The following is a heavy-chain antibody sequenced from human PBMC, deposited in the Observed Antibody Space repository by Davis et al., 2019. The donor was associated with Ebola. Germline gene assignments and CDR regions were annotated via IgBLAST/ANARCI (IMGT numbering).Heavy chain of an antibody. CDR3: ARGSGGYDFDY. CDR2: ISYDGSNK. J-gene: IGHJ4*02. V-gene: IGHV3-30*03. Sequence: GGSLRLSCAASGFTFDDYAMHWVRQAPGKGLEWVAVISYDGSNKYYADSVKGRFTISRDNSKNTLYLQMNSLRAEDTAVYYCARGSGGYDFDYWGQGTLVTVSS. D-gene: IGHD5-12*01. CDR1: GFTFDDYA.